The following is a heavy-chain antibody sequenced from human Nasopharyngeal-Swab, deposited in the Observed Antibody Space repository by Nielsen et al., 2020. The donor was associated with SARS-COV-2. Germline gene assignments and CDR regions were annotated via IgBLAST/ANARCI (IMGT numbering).Heavy chain of an antibody. CDR3: ARGYCSINSCYSVDYYYYAMDV. CDR1: GFTFSSYS. CDR2: ISSSSSYI. V-gene: IGHV3-21*01. Sequence: GESLKISCAASGFTFSSYSMNWVRQAPGKGLEWVSSISSSSSYIYYADSVRGRFTISRDNAKNSLYLQMNSLRAEDTAVYYCARGYCSINSCYSVDYYYYAMDVWGQGTTVTVSS. D-gene: IGHD2-2*01. J-gene: IGHJ6*02.